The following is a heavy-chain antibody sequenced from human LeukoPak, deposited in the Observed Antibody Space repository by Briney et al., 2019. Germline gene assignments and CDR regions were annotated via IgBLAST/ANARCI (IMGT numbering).Heavy chain of an antibody. CDR2: INHSGST. Sequence: PSETLSLTCAVYGWSFSGYYWSWLRQPPGKGLDWIGEINHSGSTNYNPSLMSGVTISVDTSKNQFSLKLSSVSAADTAVYYCALLVSLRNFVYWGQGALGSVSS. CDR1: GWSFSGYY. CDR3: ALLVSLRNFVY. D-gene: IGHD3-3*01. V-gene: IGHV4-34*01. J-gene: IGHJ4*02.